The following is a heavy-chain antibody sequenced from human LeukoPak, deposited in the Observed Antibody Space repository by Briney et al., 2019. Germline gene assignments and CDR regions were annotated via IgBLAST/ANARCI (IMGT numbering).Heavy chain of an antibody. J-gene: IGHJ4*02. Sequence: GASVKVSCKASGYTFTGYYMHWVRQAPGQGLEWMGWINPNSGGTNYAQKFQGRVTMTRDTSISTAYMELSRLRSDDTAVYYCARDRRGDYDSSGYGYWGQGTLVTVSS. D-gene: IGHD3-22*01. V-gene: IGHV1-2*02. CDR1: GYTFTGYY. CDR2: INPNSGGT. CDR3: ARDRRGDYDSSGYGY.